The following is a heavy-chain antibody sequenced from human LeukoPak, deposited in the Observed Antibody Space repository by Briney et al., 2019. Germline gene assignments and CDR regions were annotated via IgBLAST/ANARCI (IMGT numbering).Heavy chain of an antibody. V-gene: IGHV3-30*18. CDR2: ISYDGSNK. J-gene: IGHJ4*02. D-gene: IGHD2-15*01. Sequence: GGSLRLSCAASGFTFSSYGMHWVRQAPGKGLEWVAVISYDGSNKYYADSVKGRFTISRDNSKNTLYLQMNSLRAEDTAVYYCAKVQEKRYCSGGSCYDLDYRGQGTLVTVSS. CDR1: GFTFSSYG. CDR3: AKVQEKRYCSGGSCYDLDY.